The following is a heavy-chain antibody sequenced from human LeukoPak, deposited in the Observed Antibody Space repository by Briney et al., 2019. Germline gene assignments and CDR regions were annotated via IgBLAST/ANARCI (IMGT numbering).Heavy chain of an antibody. CDR2: INSDGSST. D-gene: IGHD5-24*01. Sequence: SGGSLRLSCAASGFTFSSYWMHWVRQTPEKGLVWVSRINSDGSSTSYADSVKGRFTISRDNAKNTLYLQMNSLRAEDTAVYYCARVDRDGYNFYFDYWGQGTLVTVSS. CDR3: ARVDRDGYNFYFDY. CDR1: GFTFSSYW. J-gene: IGHJ4*02. V-gene: IGHV3-74*01.